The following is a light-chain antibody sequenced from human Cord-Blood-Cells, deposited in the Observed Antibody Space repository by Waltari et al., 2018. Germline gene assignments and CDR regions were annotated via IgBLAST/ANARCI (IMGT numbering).Light chain of an antibody. J-gene: IGKJ2*01. CDR3: QQLNSYPYT. V-gene: IGKV1-9*01. Sequence: DIQLTQSPSFLSASVGYRGTITCRASQGISSYLTRYQQKPGKAPKLLIYASSTLQSGVPSGFSGSGSGTEFTLTISSLQTEDFATYYCQQLNSYPYTFGQGTKLEIK. CDR2: ASS. CDR1: QGISSY.